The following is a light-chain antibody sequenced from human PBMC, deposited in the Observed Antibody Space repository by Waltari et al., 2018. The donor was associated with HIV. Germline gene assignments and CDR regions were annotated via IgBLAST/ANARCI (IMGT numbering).Light chain of an antibody. CDR3: SSNAITFEI. Sequence: QSALTQPPSASGSPGQSVTISCTGSSTDIGSNNYVYWFQQYPGKSPKLIIYEVNRRPSGVPDRFSGSKSGNTASLSVSGLQADDEADYYCSSNAITFEIFGGGTKLTV. J-gene: IGLJ2*01. CDR1: STDIGSNNY. CDR2: EVN. V-gene: IGLV2-8*01.